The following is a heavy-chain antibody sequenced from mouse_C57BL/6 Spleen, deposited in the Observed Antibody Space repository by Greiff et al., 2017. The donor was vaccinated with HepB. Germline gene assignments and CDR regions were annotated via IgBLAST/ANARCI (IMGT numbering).Heavy chain of an antibody. D-gene: IGHD1-1*01. V-gene: IGHV1-81*01. Sequence: QVQLQQSGAELARPGASVKLSCKASGYTFTSYGISWVKQRTGQGLEWIGEIYPRSGNTYYNEKFKGKATLTADKSSSTAYMELRSLTSEDSAVYFCARDRYYGSSYNAMDYWGQGTSVTVSS. CDR1: GYTFTSYG. CDR2: IYPRSGNT. J-gene: IGHJ4*01. CDR3: ARDRYYGSSYNAMDY.